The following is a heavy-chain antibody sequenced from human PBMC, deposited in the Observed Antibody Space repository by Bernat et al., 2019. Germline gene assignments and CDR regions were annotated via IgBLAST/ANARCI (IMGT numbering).Heavy chain of an antibody. J-gene: IGHJ4*02. CDR3: AKDLAGTFDY. D-gene: IGHD6-13*01. V-gene: IGHV3-30*18. CDR1: GFTFSSFG. CDR2: RSDNGSNK. Sequence: QVQLVESGGGVVQPGRSLRLSCAASGFTFSSFGMHWVRQAPGKGLEWVVSRSDNGSNKDDADSVKGRFTISRDNSKNTLYLQMNSLGAEDTAVYYCAKDLAGTFDYWGQGTLVTVSS.